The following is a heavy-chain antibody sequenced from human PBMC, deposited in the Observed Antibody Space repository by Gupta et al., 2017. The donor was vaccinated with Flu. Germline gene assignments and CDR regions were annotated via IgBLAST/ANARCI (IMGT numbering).Heavy chain of an antibody. V-gene: IGHV3-7*01. CDR1: RFTFNTYW. Sequence: EVHLVESGGGLVRPGGSLRLSCTASRFTFNTYWMRWARQAPGKGLEWLAHIKEDGSQTNYVDSVKGRFTISRDNAKNSVYLQLNSLRVEDTAVYYCTRDRKPTKRNDYYGVDVWGQGTTVTVSS. CDR2: IKEDGSQT. J-gene: IGHJ6*02. CDR3: TRDRKPTKRNDYYGVDV.